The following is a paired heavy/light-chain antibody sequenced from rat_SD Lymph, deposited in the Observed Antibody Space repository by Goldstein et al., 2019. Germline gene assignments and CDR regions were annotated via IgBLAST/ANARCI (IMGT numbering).Light chain of an antibody. CDR2: DAS. CDR3: QQSRELPLT. V-gene: IGKV3S13*01. J-gene: IGKJ5*01. CDR1: QSVSTSSYNL. Sequence: DIVLTQSPALAVSLGQRATISCRASQSVSTSSYNLMHWYQQKPGEQPKLLIYDASNLASGIPVRFSGSGSGTDFTLTINPVQADDIATYYCQQSRELPLTFGSGTKLEIK.
Heavy chain of an antibody. CDR3: ARRPGSGVFDY. CDR2: IDWDGDK. J-gene: IGHJ2*01. CDR1: GFSLSTSGMV. V-gene: IGHV8S18*01. D-gene: IGHD4-3*01. Sequence: QVTLKESGPGMLQPSKTLSLTCSFSGFSLSTSGMVVSWIRQPSGKSLEWLAAIDWDGDKYYNPSLKSRLTVSKDTSNTQVFLKITSVDIADTATYYCARRPGSGVFDYWGQGVMVTVSS.